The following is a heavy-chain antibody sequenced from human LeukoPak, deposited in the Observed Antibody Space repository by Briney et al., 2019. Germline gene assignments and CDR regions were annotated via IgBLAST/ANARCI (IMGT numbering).Heavy chain of an antibody. J-gene: IGHJ4*02. D-gene: IGHD3-10*01. CDR2: IYYSGST. CDR3: ARQRRVRGVIILYYFDY. Sequence: SETLSLTCTVSGGSISSSSYYWGWIRQPPGKGLEWIGSIYYSGSTYYKSSLKSRVTVSVGTSKNQFSLKLSSVTAADTAVYYCARQRRVRGVIILYYFDYWGQGTLVTVSS. CDR1: GGSISSSSYY. V-gene: IGHV4-39*01.